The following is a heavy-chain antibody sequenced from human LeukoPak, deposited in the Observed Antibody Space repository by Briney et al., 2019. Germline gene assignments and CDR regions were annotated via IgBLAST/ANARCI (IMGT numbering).Heavy chain of an antibody. V-gene: IGHV3-15*01. CDR2: IRSNTEGGTT. D-gene: IGHD2/OR15-2a*01. CDR1: GFSFTNAW. CDR3: TRDFYWVFD. Sequence: GGSLRLSCAASGFSFTNAWMTWVRQAPGKGLEWVGRIRSNTEGGTTDYAAPVKGRFSISRDDSRNTLYLQMNSLKTEDTAVYYCTRDFYWVFDWGQGTLVTVSS. J-gene: IGHJ4*02.